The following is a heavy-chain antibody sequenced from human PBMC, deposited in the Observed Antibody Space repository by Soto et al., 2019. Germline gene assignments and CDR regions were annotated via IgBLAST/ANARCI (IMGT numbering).Heavy chain of an antibody. Sequence: QVHLEESGPGLVKPSQTLSLTCTVLGDSIRSGDYYWNWIRQPPGRGLEWIGYIYYSGSTYYNPSLKSRLTMSVDTSKNQFSLGLSSVIAADTAVYYCARSVGYYYYGMDVWGQGTTVIVSS. J-gene: IGHJ6*02. CDR3: ARSVGYYYYGMDV. V-gene: IGHV4-30-4*01. CDR2: IYYSGST. D-gene: IGHD1-26*01. CDR1: GDSIRSGDYY.